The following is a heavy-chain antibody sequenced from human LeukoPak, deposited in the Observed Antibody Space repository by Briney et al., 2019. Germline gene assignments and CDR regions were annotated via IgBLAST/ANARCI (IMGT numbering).Heavy chain of an antibody. Sequence: SETLSLTCTASGVPIYSYNWSWIRQTPGKGLEWIGRLYPGVSTDYNPSLKSRVTMSVDTSKKQFALKLSAVTAADTAAYYCARLNFYDSTGYSPGHYMDVWGKGTTVRVSS. CDR1: GVPIYSYN. D-gene: IGHD3-22*01. CDR2: LYPGVST. J-gene: IGHJ6*03. V-gene: IGHV4-4*07. CDR3: ARLNFYDSTGYSPGHYMDV.